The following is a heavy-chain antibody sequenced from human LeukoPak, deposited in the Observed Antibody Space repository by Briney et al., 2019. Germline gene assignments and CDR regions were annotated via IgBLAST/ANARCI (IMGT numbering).Heavy chain of an antibody. CDR2: IYYSGST. CDR3: ATQRRWYCTNGVCSYFDY. CDR1: GGSISSYY. D-gene: IGHD2-8*01. Sequence: SETLSLTCTVSGGSISSYYWSWIRQPPGKGLEWIGSIYYSGSTYYNPSLKSRVTISVDTSKNQFSLKLSSVTAADTAVYYCATQRRWYCTNGVCSYFDYWGQGTLVTVSS. J-gene: IGHJ4*02. V-gene: IGHV4-59*12.